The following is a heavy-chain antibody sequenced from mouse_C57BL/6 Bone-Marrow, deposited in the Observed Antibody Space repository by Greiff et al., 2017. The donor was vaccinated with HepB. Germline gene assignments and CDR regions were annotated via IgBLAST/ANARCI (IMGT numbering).Heavy chain of an antibody. CDR2: ISSGGDYI. Sequence: EVQGVESGEGLVKPGGSLKLSCAASGFTFSSYAMSWVRQTPEKRLEWVAYISSGGDYIYYADTVKGRFTISRDNARNTLYLQMSSLKSEDTAMYYCTRDGSNYDAMDYWGQGTSVTVSS. CDR1: GFTFSSYA. V-gene: IGHV5-9-1*02. J-gene: IGHJ4*01. CDR3: TRDGSNYDAMDY. D-gene: IGHD2-5*01.